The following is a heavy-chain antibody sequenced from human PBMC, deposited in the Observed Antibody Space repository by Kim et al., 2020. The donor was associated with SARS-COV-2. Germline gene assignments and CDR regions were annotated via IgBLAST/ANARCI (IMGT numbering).Heavy chain of an antibody. V-gene: IGHV4-31*03. J-gene: IGHJ5*02. CDR3: AIFNTMVRGVMSWFDP. D-gene: IGHD3-10*01. CDR2: IYYSGST. Sequence: SETLSLTCTVSGGSISSGGYYWSWIRQHPGKGLEWIGYIYYSGSTYYNPSLKSRVTISVDTSKNQFSLKLSSVTAADTAVYYCAIFNTMVRGVMSWFDPWGQGTLVTVSS. CDR1: GGSISSGGYY.